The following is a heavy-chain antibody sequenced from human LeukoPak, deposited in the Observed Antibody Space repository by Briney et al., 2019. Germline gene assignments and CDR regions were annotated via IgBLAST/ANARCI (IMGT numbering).Heavy chain of an antibody. V-gene: IGHV1-46*01. CDR3: ASEQPTVTTGNFGY. CDR1: GYTFTSYY. Sequence: ASVKVSCKASGYTFTSYYMQWVRQAPGQGLEWMGIVNPSGGSTSYAQKFQGRVTMTRDTSTSTVYMELSSLRSEDTAVYYCASEQPTVTTGNFGYWGQGTLVTVSS. D-gene: IGHD4-17*01. CDR2: VNPSGGST. J-gene: IGHJ4*02.